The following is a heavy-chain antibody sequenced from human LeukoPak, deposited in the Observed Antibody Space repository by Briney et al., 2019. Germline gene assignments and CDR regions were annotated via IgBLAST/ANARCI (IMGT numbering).Heavy chain of an antibody. CDR2: IYTSGST. J-gene: IGHJ3*02. Sequence: SETLSLTCVVSGGSISSYYWSWIRQPAGKGLEWIGRIYTSGSTNYNPSLKSRVTMSVDTSKNQFSLKLSSVTAADTAVYYCARGGIWNGAFDIWGQGTMVTVSS. CDR3: ARGGIWNGAFDI. CDR1: GGSISSYY. V-gene: IGHV4-4*07. D-gene: IGHD1-1*01.